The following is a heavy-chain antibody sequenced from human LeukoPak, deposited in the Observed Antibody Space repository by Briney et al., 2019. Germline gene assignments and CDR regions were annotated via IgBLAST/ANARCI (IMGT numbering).Heavy chain of an antibody. D-gene: IGHD6-13*01. J-gene: IGHJ5*02. CDR1: GFTFSDYY. Sequence: PGGSLRLSCAASGFTFSDYYMSWIRQAPGKGLEWVSYISSSGSTIYYADSVKGRFTISRDNAKNSLYLQMNSQRAEDTAVYYCARGKTSLIAAAGYNWFDPWGQGTLVTVSS. CDR3: ARGKTSLIAAAGYNWFDP. V-gene: IGHV3-11*01. CDR2: ISSSGSTI.